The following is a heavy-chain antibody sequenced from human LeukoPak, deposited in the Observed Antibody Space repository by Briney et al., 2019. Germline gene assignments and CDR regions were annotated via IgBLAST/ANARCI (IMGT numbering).Heavy chain of an antibody. CDR2: ISYDGNNK. Sequence: GRSLRLSCAASGFSFSRNDMHWVRQAPGKGLEWVAVISYDGNNKYYADSVRGRSTISRDNSKNTLYLEMNSLRAEDTAVYYCAKPREGSTSWYAAGWGQGTLVTVSS. CDR3: AKPREGSTSWYAAG. J-gene: IGHJ1*01. V-gene: IGHV3-30*18. D-gene: IGHD6-13*01. CDR1: GFSFSRND.